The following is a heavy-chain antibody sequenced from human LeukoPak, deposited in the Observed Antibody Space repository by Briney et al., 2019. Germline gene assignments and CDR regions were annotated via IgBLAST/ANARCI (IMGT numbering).Heavy chain of an antibody. J-gene: IGHJ6*02. Sequence: NTGGSLRLSCAASGFICSYAWMSWVRQAPGKGLEWVGRIKSKTDGGTTDYAAPVKGRFTISRDDSKNTLFLQMNSLKTEDTAIYYCTTDRGYCSGGSCYNNYYYYGMDVWGQGTTVTVSS. CDR1: GFICSYAW. CDR3: TTDRGYCSGGSCYNNYYYYGMDV. CDR2: IKSKTDGGTT. V-gene: IGHV3-15*01. D-gene: IGHD2-15*01.